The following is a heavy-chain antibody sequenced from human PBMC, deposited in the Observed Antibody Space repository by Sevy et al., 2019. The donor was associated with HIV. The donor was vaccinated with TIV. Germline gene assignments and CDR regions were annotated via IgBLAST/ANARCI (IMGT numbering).Heavy chain of an antibody. J-gene: IGHJ3*01. CDR3: ARGRGGGTSSWYGAFDV. Sequence: SETLSLTCAVSGGSISSGGYSWSWIRQPPGKGLEWIGYIFHSGATYYIPSLQSRVTISVDLSKNQYSLNQRSVTAAATAVYYCARGRGGGTSSWYGAFDVWGQGTMVTVSS. CDR2: IFHSGAT. V-gene: IGHV4-30-2*01. CDR1: GGSISSGGYS. D-gene: IGHD6-13*01.